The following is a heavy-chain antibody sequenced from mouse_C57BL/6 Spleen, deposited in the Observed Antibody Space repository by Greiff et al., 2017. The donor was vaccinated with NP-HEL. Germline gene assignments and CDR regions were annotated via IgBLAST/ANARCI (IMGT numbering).Heavy chain of an antibody. CDR3: TTDRYYYGSSFFDY. Sequence: EVQLQQSGAELVRPGASVKLSCTASGFNIKDYYMHWVKQRPEQGLEWIGRIEPEDGDTEYAPKFQGKATMTADTSSNTAYLQLSSLTSEDTAVYYCTTDRYYYGSSFFDYWGQGTTLTVSS. J-gene: IGHJ2*01. D-gene: IGHD1-1*01. V-gene: IGHV14-1*01. CDR2: IEPEDGDT. CDR1: GFNIKDYY.